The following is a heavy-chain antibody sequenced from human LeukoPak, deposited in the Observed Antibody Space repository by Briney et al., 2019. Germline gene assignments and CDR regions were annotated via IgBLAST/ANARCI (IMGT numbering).Heavy chain of an antibody. J-gene: IGHJ5*02. CDR2: IYHSGST. CDR1: GGSISSSNW. CDR3: ARGSSSLSWFDP. D-gene: IGHD6-6*01. V-gene: IGHV4-4*02. Sequence: KPSGTLSLTCAVSGGSISSSNWWSWVRQPPGKGLEWIGEIYHSGSTNYNPSLKSRVTVSVDTSKNQFSLKLSSVTAADTAVYYCARGSSSLSWFDPWGQGTLVTVSS.